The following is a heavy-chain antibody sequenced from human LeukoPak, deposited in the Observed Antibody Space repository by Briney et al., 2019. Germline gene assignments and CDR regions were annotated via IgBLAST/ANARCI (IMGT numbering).Heavy chain of an antibody. J-gene: IGHJ4*02. CDR1: GFTFDDYG. D-gene: IGHD2-15*01. CDR3: AKGLGAAPAEFDY. V-gene: IGHV3-23*01. CDR2: INGSGGRT. Sequence: GGSLRLSCAASGFTFDDYGMSWVRQAPGKGLEWVSGINGSGGRTYYADSVKGRFTISRDNSKNTLYLQMNSLRAEDTAVYYCAKGLGAAPAEFDYWGQGTLVTVSS.